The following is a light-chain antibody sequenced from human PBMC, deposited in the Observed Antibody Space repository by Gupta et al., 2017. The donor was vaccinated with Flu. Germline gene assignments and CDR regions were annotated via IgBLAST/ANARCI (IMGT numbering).Light chain of an antibody. CDR1: KLGDKY. Sequence: PGQTASITCSGDKLGDKYACWYQQKSGQSPVLVIYKDSKRPSGVPGRFSGSNSGNTATLTISWTQARDEADYYCQAWDSSTRVFGTGTKVTVL. V-gene: IGLV3-1*01. CDR3: QAWDSSTRV. J-gene: IGLJ1*01. CDR2: KDS.